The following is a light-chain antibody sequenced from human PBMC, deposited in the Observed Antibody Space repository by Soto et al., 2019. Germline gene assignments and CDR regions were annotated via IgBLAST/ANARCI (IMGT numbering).Light chain of an antibody. CDR1: QGIGNS. CDR3: QKYNTVPAT. J-gene: IGKJ5*01. Sequence: DIPMTQSPPSLSASVGDRVTITCRASQGIGNSLAWYQQKPGTVPKLLIYSASTLQSGVPSRFSGSGSGTDFTLTISSLQPEDVAAYYCQKYNTVPATFGQGTLLEIK. V-gene: IGKV1-27*01. CDR2: SAS.